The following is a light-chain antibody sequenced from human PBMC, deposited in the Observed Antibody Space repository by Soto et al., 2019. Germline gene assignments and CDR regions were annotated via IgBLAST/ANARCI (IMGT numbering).Light chain of an antibody. Sequence: QSVLTQPPSASGTPGQRVTISCSGGSSNIGGNTVNWYQQFPGTAPKLLIYRNNERPSGVPDRFSGSKSGTSASLAISGLHSEDEADYFCAAWDDGLSGRVVFGGGTKVTVL. J-gene: IGLJ2*01. V-gene: IGLV1-44*01. CDR1: SSNIGGNT. CDR3: AAWDDGLSGRVV. CDR2: RNN.